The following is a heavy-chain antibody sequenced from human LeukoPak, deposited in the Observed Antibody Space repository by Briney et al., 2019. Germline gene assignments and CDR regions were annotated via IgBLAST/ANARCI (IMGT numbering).Heavy chain of an antibody. CDR3: XXXXXSGYVPYYFDY. D-gene: IGHD5-12*01. V-gene: IGHV3-11*01. CDR1: GFTFSDYY. Sequence: GGSLRLSCAASGFTFSDYYMSWIRQAPGKGLEWVSYISSSGSTIYYADSVKGRFTISRDNSKNTLYLQMNSLRAEDTAVYYXXXXXXSGYVPYYFDYWGQGTLVTVSS. J-gene: IGHJ4*02. CDR2: ISSSGSTI.